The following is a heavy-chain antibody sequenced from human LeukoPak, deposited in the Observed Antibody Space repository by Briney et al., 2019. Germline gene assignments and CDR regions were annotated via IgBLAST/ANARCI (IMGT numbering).Heavy chain of an antibody. V-gene: IGHV1-2*02. D-gene: IGHD7-27*01. CDR1: GYTFTGYY. Sequence: GASVKVSCKXSGYTFTGYYLHWVRQAPGQGLEWMGWINPNSGGTSFAQKFQGRVTMTRDTSISTAYMELSRLRSDDTAVYYCARGSNWGWIWFDPWGQGTLVTVSS. CDR3: ARGSNWGWIWFDP. J-gene: IGHJ5*02. CDR2: INPNSGGT.